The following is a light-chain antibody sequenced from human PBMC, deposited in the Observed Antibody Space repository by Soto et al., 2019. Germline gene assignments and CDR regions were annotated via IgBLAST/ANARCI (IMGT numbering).Light chain of an antibody. J-gene: IGKJ5*01. CDR1: QSLLHSNGYNY. CDR3: QQYGNSPIT. CDR2: GTS. V-gene: IGKV3-20*01. Sequence: VMTQSPLSLPVTPGEPASISCRSSQSLLHSNGYNYLDWYQQKPGQAPRLLIYGTSSRATGIPDRFSGSGSGTDFTLTISRLEPEDFAVYYCQQYGNSPITFGQGTRREIK.